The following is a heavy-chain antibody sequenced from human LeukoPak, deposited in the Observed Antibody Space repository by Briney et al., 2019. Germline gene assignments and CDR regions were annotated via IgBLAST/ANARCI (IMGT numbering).Heavy chain of an antibody. V-gene: IGHV3-48*01. J-gene: IGHJ4*02. CDR2: ISSSSSTI. CDR1: GFTFSSYS. D-gene: IGHD3-22*01. CDR3: ARLPRYYDSSGSYYFDY. Sequence: GGSLRLSCAASGFTFSSYSMNWVRQAPGKGLEWVSYISSSSSTIYYADSVKGRFTISRDNAKNSLYLQMNRLRAEDTAVYYCARLPRYYDSSGSYYFDYWGQGTLVTASS.